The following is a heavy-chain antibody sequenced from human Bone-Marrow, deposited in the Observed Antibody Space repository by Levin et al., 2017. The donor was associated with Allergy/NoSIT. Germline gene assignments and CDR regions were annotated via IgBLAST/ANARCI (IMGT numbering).Heavy chain of an antibody. CDR2: ISYDGSNK. J-gene: IGHJ4*02. CDR1: GFPFSSYA. Sequence: LSLTCAASGFPFSSYAMHWVRQAPGKGLEWVAVISYDGSNKYYADSVKGRFTISRDNSKNTLYLQMNSLRAEDTAVYYCARAPYYYDSSGYWRWGQGTLVTVSS. V-gene: IGHV3-30-3*01. CDR3: ARAPYYYDSSGYWR. D-gene: IGHD3-22*01.